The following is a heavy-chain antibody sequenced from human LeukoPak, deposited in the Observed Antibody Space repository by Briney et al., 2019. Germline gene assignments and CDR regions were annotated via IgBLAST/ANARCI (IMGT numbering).Heavy chain of an antibody. CDR3: ARHLGYDDSSGYYQSCNWFDP. D-gene: IGHD3-22*01. V-gene: IGHV4-34*01. J-gene: IGHJ5*02. CDR1: GGSFSGYY. CDR2: INHSGST. Sequence: PSETLSLTCAVYGGSFSGYYWSWIRQPPGKGLEWIGEINHSGSTNYNPSLKSRVTISVDTSKNQFSLKLSSVTAADTAVYYCARHLGYDDSSGYYQSCNWFDPWGQGTLVTVSS.